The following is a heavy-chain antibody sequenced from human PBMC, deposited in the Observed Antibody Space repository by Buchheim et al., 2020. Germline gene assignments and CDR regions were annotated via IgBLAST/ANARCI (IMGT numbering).Heavy chain of an antibody. CDR3: ATNRVEVGRGAFDI. CDR2: IYHTGIT. V-gene: IGHV4-30-2*06. CDR1: GGSIISDGFS. Sequence: QLQLQESGSGLVKPSQTLSLTCAVSGGSIISDGFSWSWFRQSPGKGLEWIGYIYHTGITYYNPSLKSRVTISVDTSNNQFSLSLTSVTAADTAVYYCATNRVEVGRGAFDIWGQGT. D-gene: IGHD1-26*01. J-gene: IGHJ3*02.